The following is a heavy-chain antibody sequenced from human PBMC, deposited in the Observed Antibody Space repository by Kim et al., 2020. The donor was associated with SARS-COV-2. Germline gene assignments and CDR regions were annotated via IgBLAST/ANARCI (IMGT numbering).Heavy chain of an antibody. CDR1: GYTFTSYA. Sequence: ASVKVSCKASGYTFTSYAMNWVRQAPGQGLEWMGWINTNTGNPTYAQGFTGRFVFSLDTSVSTAYLQISSLKAEDTAVYYCARGGAARGYCSSTSCYLDFDYWGQGTLVTVSS. D-gene: IGHD2-2*01. V-gene: IGHV7-4-1*02. CDR2: INTNTGNP. CDR3: ARGGAARGYCSSTSCYLDFDY. J-gene: IGHJ4*02.